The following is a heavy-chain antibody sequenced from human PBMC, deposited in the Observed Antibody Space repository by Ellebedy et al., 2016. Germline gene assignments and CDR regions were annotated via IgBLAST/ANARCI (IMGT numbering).Heavy chain of an antibody. V-gene: IGHV4-39*01. CDR3: ARLPLADYDFDY. D-gene: IGHD4-17*01. J-gene: IGHJ4*02. Sequence: SETLSLXCTVSGGSISYTYDYWVWLRQPPGKGLEWIGSIYYTGSTYYNPSLKSRVTISVDTSKNQFSLRLSSVIAADTAVYYCARLPLADYDFDYWGQGTLVTVFS. CDR1: GGSISYTYDY. CDR2: IYYTGST.